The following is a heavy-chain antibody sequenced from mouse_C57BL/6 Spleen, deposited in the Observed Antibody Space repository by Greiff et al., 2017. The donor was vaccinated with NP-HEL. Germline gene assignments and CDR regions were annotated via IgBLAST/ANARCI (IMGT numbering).Heavy chain of an antibody. CDR1: GYTFTSYW. CDR3: AITTVVDYAMDY. V-gene: IGHV1-59*01. Sequence: VQLQQPGAELVRPGTSVKLSCKASGYTFTSYWMHWVKQRPGQGLEWIRVIDPSDSYTNYNQKFKGKATLTVDTSSSTAYMQLSSLTSEDSAVYYCAITTVVDYAMDYWGQGTSVTVSS. J-gene: IGHJ4*01. CDR2: IDPSDSYT. D-gene: IGHD1-1*01.